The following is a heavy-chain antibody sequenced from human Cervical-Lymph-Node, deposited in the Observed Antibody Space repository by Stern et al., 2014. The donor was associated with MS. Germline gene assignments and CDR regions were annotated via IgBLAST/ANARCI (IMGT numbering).Heavy chain of an antibody. CDR2: IVPIFGRA. Sequence: VQLVESGAEVRKPGDSVKVSCKASGATFSTNAISWLRQAPGQGPEWMGAIVPIFGRANYVQKLRGRLTITADESASTAYMELRSLRSEDTAVYYCAREHHGGNFASWGQGTLVTVSS. D-gene: IGHD4-23*01. CDR3: AREHHGGNFAS. J-gene: IGHJ5*02. V-gene: IGHV1-69*01. CDR1: GATFSTNA.